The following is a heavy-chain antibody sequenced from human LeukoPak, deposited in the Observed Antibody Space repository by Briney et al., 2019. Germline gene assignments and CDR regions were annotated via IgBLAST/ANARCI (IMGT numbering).Heavy chain of an antibody. CDR2: IYYSGST. V-gene: IGHV4-59*01. D-gene: IGHD2-8*01. CDR3: ARGTCTNGVCYDFDY. Sequence: SETLSLTCTVSGGSISSYYWRWIRQPPGKGLEWIGYIYYSGSTNYNPSLKSRVTISVDTSKNQYSLKLSSVTAADTAMYYCARGTCTNGVCYDFDYWGLGTLVTVSS. CDR1: GGSISSYY. J-gene: IGHJ4*02.